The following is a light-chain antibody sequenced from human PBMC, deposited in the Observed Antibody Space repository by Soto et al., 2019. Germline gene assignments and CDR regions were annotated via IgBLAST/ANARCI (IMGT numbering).Light chain of an antibody. J-gene: IGKJ1*01. Sequence: DIQMTQSPCTLSASVGDRVTITCRASQSTSSYLAWYQQKPGKAPKLLIYQASSLENGVPSRFSGSGSGTEFSLTISSLQPDDFATYYCQQYSSHSTFGQGTKVDNK. V-gene: IGKV1-5*03. CDR3: QQYSSHST. CDR2: QAS. CDR1: QSTSSY.